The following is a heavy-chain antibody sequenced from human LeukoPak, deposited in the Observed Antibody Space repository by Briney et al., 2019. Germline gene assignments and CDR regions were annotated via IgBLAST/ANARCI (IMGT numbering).Heavy chain of an antibody. J-gene: IGHJ4*02. D-gene: IGHD6-13*01. V-gene: IGHV3-30*18. Sequence: PGGSLRLSCAASGFTFSSYGMHWVRQAPGKGLEWVAVISYDGSNKYYADSVKGRFTISRDNSKNTLYLQMNSLRAEDTAVYYCAKDPSLAAADYWGQGTLVTVPS. CDR3: AKDPSLAAADY. CDR1: GFTFSSYG. CDR2: ISYDGSNK.